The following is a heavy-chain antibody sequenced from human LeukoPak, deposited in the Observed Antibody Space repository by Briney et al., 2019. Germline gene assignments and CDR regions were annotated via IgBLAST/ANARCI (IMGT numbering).Heavy chain of an antibody. Sequence: GGSLRPSCAASGFTFRDSPMHWVRQASGKGLEWVGRVRSKPNNYATGYAASVSGRFTISRDDSKNTAYLQMNSLKIEDTAVYLCATLTYPFDYWGQGTLVTVSS. V-gene: IGHV3-73*01. D-gene: IGHD3-16*01. CDR2: VRSKPNNYAT. J-gene: IGHJ4*02. CDR1: GFTFRDSP. CDR3: ATLTYPFDY.